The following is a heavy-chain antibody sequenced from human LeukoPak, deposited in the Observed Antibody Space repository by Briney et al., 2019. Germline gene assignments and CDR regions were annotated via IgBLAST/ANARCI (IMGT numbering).Heavy chain of an antibody. CDR1: GYTCTSYG. D-gene: IGHD2-2*02. V-gene: IGHV1-18*01. Sequence: GASVKVSCKASGYTCTSYGISWVRQAPGQGLEWMGWISAYNGNTNYAQKLQGRVTMTTDTSTSTAYMELRSLRSDDTAVYYCARGAYQLLYGGFDYWGQGTLVTVSS. J-gene: IGHJ4*02. CDR2: ISAYNGNT. CDR3: ARGAYQLLYGGFDY.